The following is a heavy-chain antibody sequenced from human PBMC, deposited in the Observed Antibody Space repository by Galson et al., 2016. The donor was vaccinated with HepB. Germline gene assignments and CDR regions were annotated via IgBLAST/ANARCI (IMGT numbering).Heavy chain of an antibody. CDR1: GYIFTNYW. D-gene: IGHD6-19*01. Sequence: QSGAEVKKPGESLKISCSGSGYIFTNYWIGWVRQMPGKGLEWMGRIDPSASYTNYSPSFQGHVTISVDKSISTAYLQWSSLKASDTAMYYCARQGGGRSTPYYYYMDVWGRGTTVTVSS. CDR2: IDPSASYT. V-gene: IGHV5-10-1*01. J-gene: IGHJ6*03. CDR3: ARQGGGRSTPYYYYMDV.